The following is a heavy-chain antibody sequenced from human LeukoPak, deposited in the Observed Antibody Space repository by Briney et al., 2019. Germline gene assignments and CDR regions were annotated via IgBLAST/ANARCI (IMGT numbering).Heavy chain of an antibody. CDR3: ARMHASGRYDDY. V-gene: IGHV4-30-4*01. J-gene: IGHJ4*02. Sequence: SQTLSLTCTVSGGSISSGDYYWSWIRQPPGKGLEWIGYIYYSGSTYYNPSLKSRITISVDTSKNQFSLKLSSVTAADTAVYYCARMHASGRYDDYWGQGTLVTVSS. D-gene: IGHD6-19*01. CDR1: GGSISSGDYY. CDR2: IYYSGST.